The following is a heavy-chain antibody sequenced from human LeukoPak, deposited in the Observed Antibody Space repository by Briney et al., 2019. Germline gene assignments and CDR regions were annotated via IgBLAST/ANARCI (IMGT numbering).Heavy chain of an antibody. CDR1: RGSISSYY. Sequence: PSETLSLTCTVSRGSISSYYWSWIRQAPGKGLEWGGYIYYSGSTNYNPSLKSRVTISVDTSKKRFSLQLNSVTAADTAVYYCAREVRYGMDIWGQGTTVTVSS. J-gene: IGHJ6*02. CDR3: AREVRYGMDI. CDR2: IYYSGST. V-gene: IGHV4-59*01.